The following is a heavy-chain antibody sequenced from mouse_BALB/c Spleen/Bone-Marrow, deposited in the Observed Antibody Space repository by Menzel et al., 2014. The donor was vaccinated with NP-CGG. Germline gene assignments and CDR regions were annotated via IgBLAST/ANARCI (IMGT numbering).Heavy chain of an antibody. J-gene: IGHJ2*01. CDR3: ARGGGHYFDY. CDR2: INPYNDGT. CDR1: GYTFTSYI. V-gene: IGHV1-14*01. Sequence: VQLKESGPELVKPGASVKMSCKASGYTFTSYILHWVKQKPGQGLEWIGYINPYNDGTKYNEKFEGKATLTSDKFSNATYMELSSLTSEDSAVYYCARGGGHYFDYWGQGTTLTVSS.